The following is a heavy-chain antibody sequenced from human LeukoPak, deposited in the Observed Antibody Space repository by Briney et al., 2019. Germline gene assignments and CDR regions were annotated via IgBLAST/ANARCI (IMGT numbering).Heavy chain of an antibody. V-gene: IGHV1-2*06. CDR3: AGCGSSPTNPYYFDY. Sequence: ASVKVSCKASGYTFTGYYMHWVRQAPRQGLEWMGRINPNSGGTNYAQKFQGRVTMTRDTSISTAYMELSKLKSDDTAVYYCAGCGSSPTNPYYFDYWGQGTLFTVSS. J-gene: IGHJ4*02. CDR2: INPNSGGT. D-gene: IGHD2-2*01. CDR1: GYTFTGYY.